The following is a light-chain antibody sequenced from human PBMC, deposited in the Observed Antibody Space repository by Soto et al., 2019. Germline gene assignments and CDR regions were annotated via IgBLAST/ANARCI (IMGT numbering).Light chain of an antibody. CDR1: SSDVGRYTF. J-gene: IGLJ3*02. Sequence: QSVLTQPASVSGSPGQSITISCTGSSSDVGRYTFVSWYQQHPGKAPKLMIYEVSNRPSGVSNRFSGSKSANTASLTISGLQAEDEAEYYCSSYATSNTVLFGGGTKLTVL. CDR2: EVS. CDR3: SSYATSNTVL. V-gene: IGLV2-14*01.